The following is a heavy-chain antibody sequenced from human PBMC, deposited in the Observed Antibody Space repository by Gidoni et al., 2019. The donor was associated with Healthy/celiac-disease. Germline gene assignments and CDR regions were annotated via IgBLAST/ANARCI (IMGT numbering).Heavy chain of an antibody. V-gene: IGHV4-31*03. Sequence: QVQLQESGPGLVKPSQTLSLTCTVTGGSISSGGYYWSWIRQHPGKGLEWIGYIYYSGSTYYNPSLKSRVTISVDTSKNQFSLKLSSVTAADTAVYYCARDGGGDSDAFDIWGQGTMVTVSS. D-gene: IGHD2-21*02. CDR1: GGSISSGGYY. J-gene: IGHJ3*02. CDR2: IYYSGST. CDR3: ARDGGGDSDAFDI.